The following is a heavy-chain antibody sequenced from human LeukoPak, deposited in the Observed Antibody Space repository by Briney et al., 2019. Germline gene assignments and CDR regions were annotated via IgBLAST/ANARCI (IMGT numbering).Heavy chain of an antibody. V-gene: IGHV1-8*01. D-gene: IGHD2-2*02. CDR1: GYTFTSYD. CDR2: MNPNSGNT. CDR3: ARGSSDCTSASCYNF. Sequence: ASVKVSCEASGYTFTSYDINWVRQATGQGLEWMGWMNPNSGNTGYAQNFQGRVTMTRDTSISTAYMELASPTSDDTAVYYCARGSSDCTSASCYNFWGQGTLVTVSA. J-gene: IGHJ4*02.